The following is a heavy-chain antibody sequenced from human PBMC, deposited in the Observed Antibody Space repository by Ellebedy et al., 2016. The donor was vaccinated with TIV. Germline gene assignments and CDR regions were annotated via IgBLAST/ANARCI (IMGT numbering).Heavy chain of an antibody. D-gene: IGHD4-23*01. CDR3: ASMTTVVTPAWSLYFDY. V-gene: IGHV1-24*01. Sequence: AASVKVSCKVSGYTLTELSMHWVRQAPGKGLEWMGGFDPEDGETIYAQKFQGRVTMTEDTSTDTAYMELSSLRSEDTAVYYCASMTTVVTPAWSLYFDYWGQGTLVTVSS. CDR1: GYTLTELS. CDR2: FDPEDGET. J-gene: IGHJ4*02.